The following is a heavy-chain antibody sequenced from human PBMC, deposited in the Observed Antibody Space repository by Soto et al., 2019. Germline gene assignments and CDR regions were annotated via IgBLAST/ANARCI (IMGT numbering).Heavy chain of an antibody. V-gene: IGHV3-48*02. J-gene: IGHJ4*02. CDR3: ARDLSH. Sequence: DVHLVESGGGLVQPGGSLRLSCAVSGFPFSTYAMHWVRQAPGKGLEWISYINSDSTTTFHADSVKGRFTVSRDNAKNSLYLQMSSLRHEATAVCYCARDLSHWGQGTLVTVSS. CDR1: GFPFSTYA. CDR2: INSDSTTT.